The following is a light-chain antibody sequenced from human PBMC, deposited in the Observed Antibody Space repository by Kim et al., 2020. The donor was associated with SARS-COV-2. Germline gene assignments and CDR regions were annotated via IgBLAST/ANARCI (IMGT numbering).Light chain of an antibody. J-gene: IGLJ2*01. V-gene: IGLV1-44*01. CDR1: RSNIGSNA. CDR3: AAWDDSLNGVI. CDR2: SDD. Sequence: GQRVTISCSGSRSNIGSNAVNWYQQLPGTAPELHIYSDDHRPSGVPDRFYGYKSGTSASLAISGLQSEDVADYYCAAWDDSLNGVIFGGGTQLSVL.